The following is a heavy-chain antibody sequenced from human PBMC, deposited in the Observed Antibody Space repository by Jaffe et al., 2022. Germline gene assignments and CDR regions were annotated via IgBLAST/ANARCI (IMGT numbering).Heavy chain of an antibody. CDR3: ARYSVPDY. Sequence: EVQLVESGGGLVQPGGSLRLSCAASGFTFSSYEMNWVRQAPGKGLEWVSYISSSGTIVYYADSVKGRLTISRDNAKNSLYLQMNSLRAEDTAVYYCARYSVPDYWGQGTLVTVSS. CDR2: ISSSGTIV. D-gene: IGHD2-15*01. V-gene: IGHV3-48*03. CDR1: GFTFSSYE. J-gene: IGHJ4*02.